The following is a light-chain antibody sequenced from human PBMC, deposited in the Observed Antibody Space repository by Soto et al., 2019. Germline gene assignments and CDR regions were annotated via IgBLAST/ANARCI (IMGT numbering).Light chain of an antibody. CDR3: GSYTATSPLVV. Sequence: QSALTQPASVSGSPGQSITISCTGANSDVRIYDYASWYQQHPGKAPKLIIYEVSNRPSVVSNRFSGFKSGNTASLTISGLQPEDEADYYCGSYTATSPLVVFGGGTKVTVL. J-gene: IGLJ2*01. CDR2: EVS. CDR1: NSDVRIYDY. V-gene: IGLV2-14*01.